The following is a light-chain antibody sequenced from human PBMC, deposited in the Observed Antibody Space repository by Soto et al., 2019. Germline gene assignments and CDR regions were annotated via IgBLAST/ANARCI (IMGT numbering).Light chain of an antibody. Sequence: EIGMTQSPATLSVSPGERATLSCRATESVSSNLAWYQQKPGQAPRLLIYAASTRATGIPARFSGSGSGTEFTLTITSMQPVDVAVSYCQQYDNWPPWTFGQGTKVEVK. CDR3: QQYDNWPPWT. CDR1: ESVSSN. V-gene: IGKV3-15*01. CDR2: AAS. J-gene: IGKJ1*01.